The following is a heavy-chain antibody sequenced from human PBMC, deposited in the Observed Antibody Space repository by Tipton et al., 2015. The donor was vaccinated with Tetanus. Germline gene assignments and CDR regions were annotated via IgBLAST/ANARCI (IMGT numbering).Heavy chain of an antibody. CDR3: GRLYCGGDCYSPYYNGVDV. CDR2: VYPTGSA. D-gene: IGHD2-21*02. Sequence: TLSLTCIVSGGSVSSGSDYWMWIRQPPGKGLEWIGHVYPTGSAYYNPDLESRVTLSVDKSKTQFSLNMRSVTAADTAMYYCGRLYCGGDCYSPYYNGVDVWGQGTTVIVSS. J-gene: IGHJ6*02. CDR1: GGSVSSGSDY. V-gene: IGHV4-61*09.